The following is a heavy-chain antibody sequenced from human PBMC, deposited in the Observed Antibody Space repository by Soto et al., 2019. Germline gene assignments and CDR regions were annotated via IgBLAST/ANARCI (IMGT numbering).Heavy chain of an antibody. J-gene: IGHJ5*02. Sequence: QVQLQQWGAGLLEPSETLSLTCAVYGGSFSGYYWSWIRQPPGKGLEWIGEINHSGSTSYNPSLKSRVTISVDTSKNQYSLQLNSVTAAGTAVYYCASVYDSGHNWFDPWGQGTLVTVSS. D-gene: IGHD4-17*01. CDR1: GGSFSGYY. CDR2: INHSGST. CDR3: ASVYDSGHNWFDP. V-gene: IGHV4-34*01.